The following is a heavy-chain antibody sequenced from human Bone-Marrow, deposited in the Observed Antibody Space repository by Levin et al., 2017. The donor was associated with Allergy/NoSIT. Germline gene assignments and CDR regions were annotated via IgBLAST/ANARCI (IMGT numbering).Heavy chain of an antibody. D-gene: IGHD3-22*01. J-gene: IGHJ4*02. CDR2: ISAYNAST. CDR3: ARFYYDTSGNYKY. CDR1: GYTFINYG. Sequence: ASVKVSCKASGYTFINYGISWVRQAPGQGLEWMGWISAYNASTNYAQKLQGRVTMTTDTSTSTAYMELRSLRSDDTAVYYCARFYYDTSGNYKYWGQGTLVTVSS. V-gene: IGHV1-18*01.